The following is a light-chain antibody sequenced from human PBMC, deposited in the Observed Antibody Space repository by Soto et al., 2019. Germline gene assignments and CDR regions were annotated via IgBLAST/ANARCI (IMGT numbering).Light chain of an antibody. CDR3: HQYDSSPYT. CDR2: GAS. Sequence: EIVLTQSPGTLSLSPGERATLSCRASQSVSSVYLAWYQHKPGQAPRVLIYGASRRASDIPDRFSGSGSGREFTLTISRLDLEDFAVYYCHQYDSSPYTFGQGTKLEIK. CDR1: QSVSSVY. V-gene: IGKV3-20*01. J-gene: IGKJ2*01.